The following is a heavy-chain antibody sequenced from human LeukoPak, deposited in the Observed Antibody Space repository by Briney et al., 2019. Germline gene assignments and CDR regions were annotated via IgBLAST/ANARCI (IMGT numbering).Heavy chain of an antibody. V-gene: IGHV4-31*03. CDR1: GGSISSADYY. J-gene: IGHJ6*02. CDR3: AREISVGITSQLGLNMDV. CDR2: IYYSGST. D-gene: IGHD3-16*01. Sequence: SETLSLTCTVSGGSISSADYYWSWIRLHPGKGLEWIGYIYYSGSTYYNPSLKSRLTISLDTPKNHFSLQLSSVTAADTAVYYCAREISVGITSQLGLNMDVWGQGTTVTVSS.